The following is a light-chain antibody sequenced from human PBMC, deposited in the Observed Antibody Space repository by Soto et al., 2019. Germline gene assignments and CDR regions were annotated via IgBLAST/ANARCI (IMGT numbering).Light chain of an antibody. J-gene: IGKJ1*01. CDR2: DAS. Sequence: DIQMTQSPSSLSASVGDRVTITCRASQSISNYLNWYQQKPGKAPKLLIYDASSLRSGVPSRFSGSGSGTNFTPTISSLQPEDFAAYYCQQNYSTPPWTFGQGTKVEIK. V-gene: IGKV1-39*01. CDR3: QQNYSTPPWT. CDR1: QSISNY.